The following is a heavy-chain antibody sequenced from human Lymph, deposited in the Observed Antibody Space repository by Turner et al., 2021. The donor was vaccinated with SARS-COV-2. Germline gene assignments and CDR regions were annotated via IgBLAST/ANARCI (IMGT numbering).Heavy chain of an antibody. J-gene: IGHJ2*01. CDR3: ARDLGWYFDL. D-gene: IGHD3-16*01. V-gene: IGHV3-30-3*01. CDR1: GFTFSTYA. Sequence: QVQLVASGDGVVQPGRSLSLSCAASGFTFSTYAMEWVRQAPGKAVEGVALISQYGSNKYYADFVKCRFTSSRDNSKNTLDLQMNSLRAEGTAVYYCARDLGWYFDLWGRGTLVTVTS. CDR2: ISQYGSNK.